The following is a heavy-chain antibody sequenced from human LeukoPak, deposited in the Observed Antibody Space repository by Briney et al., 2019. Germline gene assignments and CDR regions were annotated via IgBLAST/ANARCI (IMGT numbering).Heavy chain of an antibody. CDR2: INHSGST. D-gene: IGHD3-10*01. CDR3: ARGSRVNGLDY. J-gene: IGHJ4*02. V-gene: IGHV4-34*01. Sequence: PGGSLRLSCTASGFTFSSYETNWVRQAPGEGLEWIGEINHSGSTNYNPSLKSRVTISVDTSKNQFSLKLSSVSAADTAVYYCARGSRVNGLDYWGQGTLVTVSS. CDR1: GFTFSSYE.